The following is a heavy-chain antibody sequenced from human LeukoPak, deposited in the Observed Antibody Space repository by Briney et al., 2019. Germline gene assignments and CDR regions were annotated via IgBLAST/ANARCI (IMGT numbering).Heavy chain of an antibody. Sequence: PGGSLRLSCAASGFSFSNYPMIWVRQAPGKGLEWVSVISGSGDTTYYPDSVRGRFTISRDNSQNTLYLQMNSLRAEDTAMYFCAKGTPGHYFDYWGQGTLVTVSS. CDR2: ISGSGDTT. D-gene: IGHD2-2*01. J-gene: IGHJ4*02. CDR1: GFSFSNYP. CDR3: AKGTPGHYFDY. V-gene: IGHV3-23*01.